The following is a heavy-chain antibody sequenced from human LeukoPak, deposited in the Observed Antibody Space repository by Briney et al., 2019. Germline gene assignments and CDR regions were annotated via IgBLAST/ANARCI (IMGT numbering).Heavy chain of an antibody. CDR1: GFPFSSYW. V-gene: IGHV3-7*04. D-gene: IGHD5-24*01. J-gene: IGHJ4*02. Sequence: GGSLRLSCVASGFPFSSYWMTWVRQAPGKGLEWVANIKQDGSKKSYVDSVKGRFTISRDNAKNSLCLQMNSLRAEDTAIYYCTRVGYIDEGIDYWGQGTLVTVSS. CDR2: IKQDGSKK. CDR3: TRVGYIDEGIDY.